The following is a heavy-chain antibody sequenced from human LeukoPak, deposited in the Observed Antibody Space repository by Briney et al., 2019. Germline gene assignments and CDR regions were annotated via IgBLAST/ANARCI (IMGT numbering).Heavy chain of an antibody. CDR1: GFTFSSNA. D-gene: IGHD6-19*01. V-gene: IGHV3-23*01. CDR3: GKTTTGYSSGRNPAWPVDY. CDR2: IFGSGGSA. J-gene: IGHJ4*02. Sequence: PGGSLRLSCTASGFTFSSNAMYWGRQAPGKGLEWVSGIFGSGGSAHYADSVKGRFTISRDNSQNTVYLQMNSLRAEDTAVYYCGKTTTGYSSGRNPAWPVDYWGQGTLVTVSS.